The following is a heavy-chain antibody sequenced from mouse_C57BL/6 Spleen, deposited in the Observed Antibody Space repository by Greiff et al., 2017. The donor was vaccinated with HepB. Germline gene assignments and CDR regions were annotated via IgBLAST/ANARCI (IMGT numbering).Heavy chain of an antibody. Sequence: VQLKESGPELVKPGASVKISCKASGYSFTGYYMNWVKQSPEKSLEWIGEINPSTGGTTYNQKFKAKATLTVDKSSSTAYMQLKSLTSEDSAVYYCARKGAYYSNYYYAMDYWGQGTSVTVSS. CDR1: GYSFTGYY. V-gene: IGHV1-42*01. CDR3: ARKGAYYSNYYYAMDY. CDR2: INPSTGGT. J-gene: IGHJ4*01. D-gene: IGHD2-5*01.